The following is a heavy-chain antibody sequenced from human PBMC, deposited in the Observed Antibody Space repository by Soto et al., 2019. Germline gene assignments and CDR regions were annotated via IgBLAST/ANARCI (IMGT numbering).Heavy chain of an antibody. D-gene: IGHD3-10*01. CDR3: ARGRASGSYYLLDY. Sequence: ASVKVSCKASGATFTTYDINRVRPGNGHGLEWMGWINPNSGNIGYAQRFQGRVTMTRDTAIRTAYMEASSLRSDDTAVYYCARGRASGSYYLLDYWGQGTLVTVSS. CDR1: GATFTTYD. J-gene: IGHJ4*02. CDR2: INPNSGNI. V-gene: IGHV1-8*01.